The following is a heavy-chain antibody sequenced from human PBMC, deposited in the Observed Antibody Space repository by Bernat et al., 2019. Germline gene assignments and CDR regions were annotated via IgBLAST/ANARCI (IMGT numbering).Heavy chain of an antibody. CDR3: SRVGVWINGADTSDI. J-gene: IGHJ3*02. CDR2: SRDRNNRHTT. CDR1: GFTFSDQH. D-gene: IGHD5-12*01. V-gene: IGHV3-72*01. Sequence: EVRLVESGGGLVQPGGSLRLSCATSGFTFSDQHMDWVRQAPGKGLEWIDRSRDRNNRHTTENAASVKGRFTISRDDSKDSLYLQMNSLKTEDTAVYYWSRVGVWINGADTSDIWGQGTLVTVYS.